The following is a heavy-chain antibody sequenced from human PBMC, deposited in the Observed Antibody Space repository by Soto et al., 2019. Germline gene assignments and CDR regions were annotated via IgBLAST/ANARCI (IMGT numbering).Heavy chain of an antibody. CDR2: ISGSGGST. Sequence: GGSLRLSCAASGFTFSSYAMSWVRQAPGKGLEWVSAISGSGGSTYYADSVKGRFTISRDNSKNTLYLQMNSLRAEDTAVYYCAKDPKSGGYYPNWFDPWGQGTLVTVSP. CDR1: GFTFSSYA. CDR3: AKDPKSGGYYPNWFDP. J-gene: IGHJ5*02. D-gene: IGHD3-22*01. V-gene: IGHV3-23*01.